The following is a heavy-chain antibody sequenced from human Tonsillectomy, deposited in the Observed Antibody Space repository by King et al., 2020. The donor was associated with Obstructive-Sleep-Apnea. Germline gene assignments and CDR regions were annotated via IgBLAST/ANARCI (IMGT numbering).Heavy chain of an antibody. Sequence: QLVQSGAELKKPGASVKVSCKTSGFRFNEYVFSWVRQAPGRGLEWMGWISPYNGNTHYAQRLQGRVTMTTDTSTKTAYMELRSLRSDDTAVYYCTRHTYYANSGSSYVGEYFQHWGHGTLVTVS. D-gene: IGHD3-22*01. CDR3: TRHTYYANSGSSYVGEYFQH. V-gene: IGHV1-18*01. J-gene: IGHJ1*01. CDR2: ISPYNGNT. CDR1: GFRFNEYV.